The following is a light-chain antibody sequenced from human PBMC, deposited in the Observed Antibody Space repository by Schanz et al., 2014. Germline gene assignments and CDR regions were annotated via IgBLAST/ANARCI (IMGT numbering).Light chain of an antibody. V-gene: IGLV2-23*01. CDR1: SSDVGNYGL. J-gene: IGLJ2*01. Sequence: QSALTQPASVSGSPGQSITISCTGTSSDVGNYGLVSWYQLHPGKAPKLIIYEGSQRPSTVSNRFSGSKSGNTASLTISGLQAEDEADYYCCSYAVVTSVIFGGGTKLTVL. CDR3: CSYAVVTSVI. CDR2: EGS.